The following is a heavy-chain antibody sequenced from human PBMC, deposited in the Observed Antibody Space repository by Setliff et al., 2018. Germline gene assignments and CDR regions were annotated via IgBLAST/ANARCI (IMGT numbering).Heavy chain of an antibody. D-gene: IGHD3-22*01. CDR2: IRHDGSNE. Sequence: SLRLSCAASGFTFGSHAMHWVRQAPGKGLEWVAYIRHDGSNENYADSVKGRFTISRDNSRNTLFLQMNSLRAEDTAVYYCAKLPSGYPYNWFDPWGQGTLVTVSS. J-gene: IGHJ5*02. CDR1: GFTFGSHA. CDR3: AKLPSGYPYNWFDP. V-gene: IGHV3-30*02.